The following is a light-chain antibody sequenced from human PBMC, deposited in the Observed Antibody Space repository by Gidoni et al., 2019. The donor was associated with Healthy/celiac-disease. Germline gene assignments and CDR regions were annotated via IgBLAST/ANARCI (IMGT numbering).Light chain of an antibody. CDR1: QSVSSN. J-gene: IGKJ4*01. V-gene: IGKV3-15*01. Sequence: ELVMPQSPATLSVSSGERATLSCRASQSVSSNLAWYQQKPGQAPRLLIYGASTRATGIPARFSGSGSGREFTLTISSLQSEDFAVYYCQQYNNWPLLTFGGGTKVEIK. CDR2: GAS. CDR3: QQYNNWPLLT.